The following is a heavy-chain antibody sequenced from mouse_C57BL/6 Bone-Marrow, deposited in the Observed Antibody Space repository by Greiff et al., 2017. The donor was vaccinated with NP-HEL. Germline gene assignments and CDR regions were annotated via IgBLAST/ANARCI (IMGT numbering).Heavy chain of an antibody. D-gene: IGHD6-1*01. CDR2: IDPSDSET. V-gene: IGHV1-52*01. Sequence: QVQLQQPGAELVRPGSSVKLSCKASGYTFTSYWMHWVKQRPIQGLEWIGNIDPSDSETHYNQKFKDKATLTVDKSSSTAYMQLSSLTSEDSAVYYCARRSPLYAMDYWGQGTSVTVSS. CDR3: ARRSPLYAMDY. CDR1: GYTFTSYW. J-gene: IGHJ4*01.